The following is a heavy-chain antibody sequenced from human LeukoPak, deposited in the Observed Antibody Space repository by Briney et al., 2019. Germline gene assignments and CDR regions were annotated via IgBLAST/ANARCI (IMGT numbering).Heavy chain of an antibody. CDR2: INHSGST. CDR3: ARQPRVGARERGLDY. V-gene: IGHV4-59*08. CDR1: GGSISSYY. Sequence: SETLSLTCTVSGGSISSYYWSWIRQPPGKGLEWIGEINHSGSTDYNPSLKSRVTISVDMSKNQFSLKLSSVTAADTAVHYCARQPRVGARERGLDYWGQGTLVTVSS. J-gene: IGHJ4*02. D-gene: IGHD1-26*01.